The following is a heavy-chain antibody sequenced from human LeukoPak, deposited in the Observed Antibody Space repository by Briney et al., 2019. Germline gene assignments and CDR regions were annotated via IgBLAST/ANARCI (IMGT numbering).Heavy chain of an antibody. CDR2: IFSSGYT. D-gene: IGHD5-24*01. CDR1: GGSIGSGSYS. Sequence: SQTLSLTCNVSGGSIGSGSYSWMWIRRPAGKGLEWIGRIFSSGYTNYNPALISRVTISLDTSKNQFSLKLSPVTAADTAIYFCASTRATRDASNRVAYWGQGTLVTVSS. V-gene: IGHV4-61*02. CDR3: ASTRATRDASNRVAY. J-gene: IGHJ4*02.